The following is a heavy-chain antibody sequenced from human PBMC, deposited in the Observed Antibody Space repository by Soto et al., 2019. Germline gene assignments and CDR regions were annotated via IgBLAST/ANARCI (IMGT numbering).Heavy chain of an antibody. CDR1: GGSISSYY. J-gene: IGHJ4*02. CDR2: MYYSGST. V-gene: IGHV4-59*12. CDR3: ARGGGYSYGSSVDY. Sequence: KPSETLSLTCTVSGGSISSYYWSWVRQPPGKGLEWIGYMYYSGSTNYNPSLKSRVTISVDTSKNQFSLKLSSVTAADTAVYYCARGGGYSYGSSVDYWGQGTLVTVSS. D-gene: IGHD5-18*01.